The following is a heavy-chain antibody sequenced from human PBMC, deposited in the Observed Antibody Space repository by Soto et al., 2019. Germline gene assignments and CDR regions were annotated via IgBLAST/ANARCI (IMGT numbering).Heavy chain of an antibody. CDR1: GYTFINFG. CDR3: ARDRDCGTGGNCHTECYFDY. V-gene: IGHV1-18*01. CDR2: ISTDKGYT. Sequence: VQLVQSGAEVKEPGASVKVSCKASGYTFINFGITWVRQATGQGLEWVGWISTDKGYTTYAEKFQGRASMTADTDTNTAYMDLSSLNSADPAVYYCARDRDCGTGGNCHTECYFDYWGRGTLVTVSS. J-gene: IGHJ2*01. D-gene: IGHD2-8*02.